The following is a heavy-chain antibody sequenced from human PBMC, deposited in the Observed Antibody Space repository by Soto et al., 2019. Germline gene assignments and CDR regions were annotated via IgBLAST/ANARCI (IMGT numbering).Heavy chain of an antibody. CDR2: ISAYNANA. CDR1: GYTFRNFG. Sequence: QIQLLQSGAEVKKPGASVKVTCKASGYTFRNFGISWVRQAPGQGLEWMGWISAYNANANYAQKFQGRLTMTADTSTSTAYMELRRLGSDDTAVYYCARENSYFDYWGQGTLVTVSS. CDR3: ARENSYFDY. J-gene: IGHJ4*02. V-gene: IGHV1-18*01.